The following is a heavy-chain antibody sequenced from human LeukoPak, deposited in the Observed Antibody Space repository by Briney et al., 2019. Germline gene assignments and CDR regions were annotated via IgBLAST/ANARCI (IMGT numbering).Heavy chain of an antibody. V-gene: IGHV3-48*04. Sequence: GGSLRLSCAVSGFTLSNYSMNWVRQAPGKGLEWISYISGSGFTIHYADSVKGRFTISRDNTKNSLYLQMDSLTADDTAVYFCACLRGPSDYWGQGTLVTVSS. J-gene: IGHJ4*02. CDR2: ISGSGFTI. D-gene: IGHD4-17*01. CDR3: ACLRGPSDY. CDR1: GFTLSNYS.